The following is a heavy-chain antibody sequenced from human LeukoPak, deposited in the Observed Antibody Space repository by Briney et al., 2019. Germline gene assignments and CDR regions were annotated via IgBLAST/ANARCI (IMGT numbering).Heavy chain of an antibody. CDR2: ISGSGGST. D-gene: IGHD2-15*01. J-gene: IGHJ4*02. CDR3: AKGDVVVVAAISDY. V-gene: IGHV3-23*01. CDR1: GFTFSSYW. Sequence: GGSLRLSCAASGFTFSSYWMHWVRQAPGKGLEWVSAISGSGGSTYYADSVKGRFTISRDNSKNTLYLQMNSLRAEDTAVYYCAKGDVVVVAAISDYWGQGTLVTVSS.